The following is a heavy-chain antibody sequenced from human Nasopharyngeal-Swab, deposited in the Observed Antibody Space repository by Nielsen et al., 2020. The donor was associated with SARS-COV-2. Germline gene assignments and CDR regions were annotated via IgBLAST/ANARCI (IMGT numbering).Heavy chain of an antibody. CDR1: GFTFSSYS. V-gene: IGHV3-21*01. J-gene: IGHJ3*02. Sequence: LSLTCAASGFTFSSYSMNWVRQAPGKGLEWVSSISSSISYIYYADSLKGRFTISRDNAKNSLYLQMNSLRAEDTAVYYCARAKPGYSSSWYGFRGDAFDIWGQGTMVTVSS. CDR3: ARAKPGYSSSWYGFRGDAFDI. CDR2: ISSSISYI. D-gene: IGHD6-13*01.